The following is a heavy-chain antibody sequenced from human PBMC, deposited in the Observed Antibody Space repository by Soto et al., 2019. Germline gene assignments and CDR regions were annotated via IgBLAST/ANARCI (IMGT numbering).Heavy chain of an antibody. V-gene: IGHV3-30-3*01. CDR3: ARAIADRYYYGMDV. Sequence: PGGSLRLSCAASGFTFSSYAMHWVRQAPGKGLEWAAVISYDGSNKYYADSVKGRFTISRDNSKNTLYLQMNSLRAEDTAVYYCARAIADRYYYGMDVWGQGTTVTVSS. CDR1: GFTFSSYA. CDR2: ISYDGSNK. D-gene: IGHD6-13*01. J-gene: IGHJ6*02.